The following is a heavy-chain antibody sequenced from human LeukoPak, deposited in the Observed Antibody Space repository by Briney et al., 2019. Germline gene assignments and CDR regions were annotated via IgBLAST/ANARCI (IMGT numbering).Heavy chain of an antibody. Sequence: QTGGSLRLSCTVSGFTVSSNSMSWVRQAPGKGLEWVSFIYSAGSTHYSDSVKGRFTISRDNSKNTLYLQMNSLRAEDTAVYYCARDVKYDFWSGYQGYYFDYWGQGTLVTVSS. CDR1: GFTVSSNS. CDR2: IYSAGST. V-gene: IGHV3-53*05. CDR3: ARDVKYDFWSGYQGYYFDY. D-gene: IGHD3-3*01. J-gene: IGHJ4*02.